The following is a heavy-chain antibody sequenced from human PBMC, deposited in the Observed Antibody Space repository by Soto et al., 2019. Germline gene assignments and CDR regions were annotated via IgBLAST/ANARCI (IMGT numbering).Heavy chain of an antibody. D-gene: IGHD6-19*01. Sequence: EVQLLESGGGLVQPGGSLRLSCVASGFTFSSYAMSWVRQAPGKGLEWVSGISVSDGSTYYTDSVKGRFTISRDNSKNTLYLQMNSLRAEDTAVYYCAKDGVDSSGCLDYWGQGTLVTVSS. CDR3: AKDGVDSSGCLDY. CDR1: GFTFSSYA. V-gene: IGHV3-23*01. CDR2: ISVSDGST. J-gene: IGHJ4*02.